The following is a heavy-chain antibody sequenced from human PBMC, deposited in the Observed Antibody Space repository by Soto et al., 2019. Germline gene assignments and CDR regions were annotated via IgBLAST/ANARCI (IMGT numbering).Heavy chain of an antibody. CDR2: ISYDGSNK. CDR1: GFTFSSYG. V-gene: IGHV3-30*18. Sequence: GSLRLSCAASGFTFSSYGMHWVRQAPGKGLEWVAVISYDGSNKYYADSVKGRFTISRDNSKNTLYLRMNSLRAEDTAVYYCAKADSSGYHFDYWGQGTLVTVSS. J-gene: IGHJ4*02. D-gene: IGHD3-22*01. CDR3: AKADSSGYHFDY.